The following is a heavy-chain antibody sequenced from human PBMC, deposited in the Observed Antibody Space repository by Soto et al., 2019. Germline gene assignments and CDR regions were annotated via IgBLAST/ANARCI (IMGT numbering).Heavy chain of an antibody. D-gene: IGHD2-2*01. V-gene: IGHV1-69*06. Sequence: SVKVSCKASGVTFNNYVVNWVRQAPGQGLEWMGGILPIFATANYAQKFQGRVTSTADKSTSTAYMELTSLRSEDTAVYYCAGRCDSTTCLGHFDYWGQGPLVTVSS. J-gene: IGHJ4*02. CDR1: GVTFNNYV. CDR3: AGRCDSTTCLGHFDY. CDR2: ILPIFATA.